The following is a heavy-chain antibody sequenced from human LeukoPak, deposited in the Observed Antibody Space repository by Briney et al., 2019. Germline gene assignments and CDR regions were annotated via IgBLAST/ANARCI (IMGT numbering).Heavy chain of an antibody. J-gene: IGHJ4*02. CDR3: TTKRGYSYGYAD. D-gene: IGHD5-18*01. V-gene: IGHV3-66*01. CDR1: GFTVSSNY. CDR2: IYSGGST. Sequence: GGSLRLSCAASGFTVSSNYMSWVRQAPGKGLEWLSVIYSGGSTYYADSVKGRFTISRDNSKNTLYLQMNSLRAEDTAVYYCTTKRGYSYGYADWGQGTLVTVSS.